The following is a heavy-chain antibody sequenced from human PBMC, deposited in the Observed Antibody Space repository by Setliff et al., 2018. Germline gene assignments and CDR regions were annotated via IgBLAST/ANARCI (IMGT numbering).Heavy chain of an antibody. CDR2: IYTSGST. Sequence: SETLSLTCTVSGGSISSGSYFWSWIRQPAGKGLEWIGRIYTSGSTTYNPSLKSRVTISVDTSKNQFSLKLSSVTAADTAVYYCARARYSNFLNWFDPWGQGTLVTVSS. CDR1: GGSISSGSYF. CDR3: ARARYSNFLNWFDP. J-gene: IGHJ5*02. D-gene: IGHD4-4*01. V-gene: IGHV4-61*02.